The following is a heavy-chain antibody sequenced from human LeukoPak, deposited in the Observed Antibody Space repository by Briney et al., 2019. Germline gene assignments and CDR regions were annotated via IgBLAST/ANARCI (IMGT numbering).Heavy chain of an antibody. V-gene: IGHV3-15*01. CDR1: GFNFSNVG. D-gene: IGHD1-26*01. J-gene: IGHJ4*02. CDR2: IKSKTDGETT. CDR3: TADPRWEFWSGDY. Sequence: GGSLRLSCAACGFNFSNVGMSWVRQAPGKGLEWVGRIKSKTDGETTDYAAPVKDRFTISRDDSKNTLYLQMNGLKTEDTAVYYCTADPRWEFWSGDYWGQGTLVTVST.